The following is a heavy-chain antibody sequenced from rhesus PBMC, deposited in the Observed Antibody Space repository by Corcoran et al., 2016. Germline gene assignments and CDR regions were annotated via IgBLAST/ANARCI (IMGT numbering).Heavy chain of an antibody. Sequence: QVQLQESGPGLVKPSETLSLTCAVSGYSLSSGYGWGWIRQPPGKGLEWIGQIYGGRGNTYNNPSLKRRVTVSKDTAKNQFSLKLSAVTAADTAVYYCAREGGSPNFDYWGQGVLVTVSS. CDR1: GYSLSSGYG. CDR2: IYGGRGNT. V-gene: IGHV4-127*01. CDR3: AREGGSPNFDY. J-gene: IGHJ4*01. D-gene: IGHD6-25*01.